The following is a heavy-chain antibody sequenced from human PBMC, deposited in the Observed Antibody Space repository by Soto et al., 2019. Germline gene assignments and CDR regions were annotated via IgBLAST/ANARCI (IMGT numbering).Heavy chain of an antibody. CDR1: GFTFSSYW. J-gene: IGHJ4*02. CDR2: IKGDGSEK. V-gene: IGHV3-7*01. Sequence: EVQMVESGGGLVQPGGSLRLSCAASGFTFSSYWMYWVRQAPGKGLEWVANIKGDGSEKNYVDSVKGRFTISRDNANNSLYLQMTSLRVEDTAVYDWASYLRRGPGTRVTVPS. CDR3: ASYLR.